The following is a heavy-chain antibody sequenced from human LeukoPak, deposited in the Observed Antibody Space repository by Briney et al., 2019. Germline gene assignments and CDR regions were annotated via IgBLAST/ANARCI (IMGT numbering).Heavy chain of an antibody. CDR3: ASGGQQQLVTYFDY. Sequence: SGGSLRLSCAASGFTFNDYSMNWVRQAPGKGLEWVSSISSSSSYIYYADSVKGRFTISRDNAKNSLYLQMNSLRAEDTAVYYCASGGQQQLVTYFDYWGQGTLVTVSS. J-gene: IGHJ4*02. V-gene: IGHV3-21*01. D-gene: IGHD6-13*01. CDR1: GFTFNDYS. CDR2: ISSSSSYI.